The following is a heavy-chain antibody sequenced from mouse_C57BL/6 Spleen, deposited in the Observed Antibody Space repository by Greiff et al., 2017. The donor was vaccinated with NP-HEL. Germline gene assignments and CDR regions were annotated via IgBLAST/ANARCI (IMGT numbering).Heavy chain of an antibody. J-gene: IGHJ3*01. Sequence: VQLQQSGPELVKPGASVKIPCKASGYTFTDYNMDWVKQSHGKSLEWIGDINPNNGGTIYNQKFKGKATLTVDKSSSTAYMELRSLTSEDTAVYYCARAFYGNVFAYWGQGTLVTVSA. D-gene: IGHD2-1*01. CDR1: GYTFTDYN. CDR3: ARAFYGNVFAY. CDR2: INPNNGGT. V-gene: IGHV1-18*01.